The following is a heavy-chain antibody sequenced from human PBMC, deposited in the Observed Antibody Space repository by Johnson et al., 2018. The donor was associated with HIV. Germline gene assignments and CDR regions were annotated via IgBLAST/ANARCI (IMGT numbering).Heavy chain of an antibody. J-gene: IGHJ3*02. Sequence: QVQLVESGGGLVQPGGSLRLSCAASGLSVSSYYMSWVRQAPGKGLEWVAVISYDGSNKYYADSVKGRFTISRDNSKNTLYLQMNSLRAEDTAVYYCARDLHYDSSGYFPLDIWGQGTMVTVSS. CDR3: ARDLHYDSSGYFPLDI. CDR2: ISYDGSNK. D-gene: IGHD3-22*01. V-gene: IGHV3-30-3*01. CDR1: GLSVSSYY.